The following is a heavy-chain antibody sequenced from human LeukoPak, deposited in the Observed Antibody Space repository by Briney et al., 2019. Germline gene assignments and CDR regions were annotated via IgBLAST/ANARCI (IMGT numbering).Heavy chain of an antibody. J-gene: IGHJ4*02. D-gene: IGHD6-19*01. V-gene: IGHV3-48*02. Sequence: PGGSLRLSCAASGFTFSNYHMTWVRQAPGKGLEWVSYISSSSDTIYYADSVKGRFTISRDNAKNSLYLQMNSLRDEDTAVYFCARAVSGSPGYWGQGTLVTVSS. CDR2: ISSSSDTI. CDR1: GFTFSNYH. CDR3: ARAVSGSPGY.